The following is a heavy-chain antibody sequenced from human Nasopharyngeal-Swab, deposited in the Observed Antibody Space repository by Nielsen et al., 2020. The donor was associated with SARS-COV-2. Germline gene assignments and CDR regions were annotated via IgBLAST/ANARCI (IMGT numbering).Heavy chain of an antibody. CDR3: ARSGYSSSWYQHSYYYYGMDV. V-gene: IGHV1-69*13. CDR2: IIPIFFTS. J-gene: IGHJ6*02. CDR1: GGTFSSYA. Sequence: SVKVSCKASGGTFSSYAISCVRQAPAQALEWMGGIIPIFFTSNYAQKFQGRVTITADESTSTAYMGLSSLRSEDTAVYYCARSGYSSSWYQHSYYYYGMDVWGQGTTVTDSS. D-gene: IGHD6-13*01.